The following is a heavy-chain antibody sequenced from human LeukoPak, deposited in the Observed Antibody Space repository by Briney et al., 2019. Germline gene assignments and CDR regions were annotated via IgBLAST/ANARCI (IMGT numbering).Heavy chain of an antibody. V-gene: IGHV3-23*01. J-gene: IGHJ4*02. CDR2: ILGGGST. Sequence: GGSLRLSCAVSGFTFSNYAMSWVRQAPGKGLEWVSGILGGGSTYYSDSVKGRFTISRDNSKNTLYLQMNILRVEDTAVYYCARDIPRGSTHLDYWGQGTLVTVSA. D-gene: IGHD1-26*01. CDR3: ARDIPRGSTHLDY. CDR1: GFTFSNYA.